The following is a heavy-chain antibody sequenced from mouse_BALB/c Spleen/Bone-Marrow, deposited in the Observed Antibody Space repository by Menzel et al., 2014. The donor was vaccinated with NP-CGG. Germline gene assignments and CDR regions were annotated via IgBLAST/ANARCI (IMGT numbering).Heavy chain of an antibody. CDR3: ARLGYYGSFAF. V-gene: IGHV4-1*02. D-gene: IGHD1-2*01. CDR2: INPDSSTI. Sequence: EVMLVESEGGLVQPGGSLKLSCAASGFDFSRFWMSRVRQAPGKGLEWIGEINPDSSTINYTPSLKDKFIISRDNAKNTRYLQMSKVRSEDTALYYCARLGYYGSFAFWGQGTLVTVSA. CDR1: GFDFSRFW. J-gene: IGHJ3*01.